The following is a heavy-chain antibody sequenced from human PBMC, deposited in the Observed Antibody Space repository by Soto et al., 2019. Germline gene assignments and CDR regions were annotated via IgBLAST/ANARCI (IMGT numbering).Heavy chain of an antibody. J-gene: IGHJ2*01. D-gene: IGHD2-15*01. CDR3: VKDDRILGRRYFDL. Sequence: EEQLLESGGGLIQPGGSLRLACAASGFTFSSYARTWVRQAPGKGLEWVSSISFSDGGTYYADSVKGRLTISRDNSKNTLFLQMNSLRVEATAVYYCVKDDRILGRRYFDLWCRGTLVTVSS. CDR1: GFTFSSYA. V-gene: IGHV3-23*01. CDR2: ISFSDGGT.